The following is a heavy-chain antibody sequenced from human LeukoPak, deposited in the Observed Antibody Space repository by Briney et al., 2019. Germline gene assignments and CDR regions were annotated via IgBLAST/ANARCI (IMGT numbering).Heavy chain of an antibody. D-gene: IGHD1-26*01. Sequence: ASVKVSCKASGYTFTSYYTHWVRQAPGQGLEWMGIINPSGGSTSYAQKFQGRVTMTRDTSTSTVYMELSSLRSGDTAMYYCARGRSWELPIPWGQGTLVTVSS. V-gene: IGHV1-46*01. CDR1: GYTFTSYY. CDR2: INPSGGST. CDR3: ARGRSWELPIP. J-gene: IGHJ5*02.